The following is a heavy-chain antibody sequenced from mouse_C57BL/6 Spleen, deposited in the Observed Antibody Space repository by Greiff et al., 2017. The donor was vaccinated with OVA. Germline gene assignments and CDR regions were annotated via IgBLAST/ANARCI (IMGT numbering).Heavy chain of an antibody. D-gene: IGHD1-1*01. Sequence: QVQLQQPGAELVKPGASVKLSCKASGYTFTSYWMQWVKQRPGQGLEWIGEIDPSDSYTNYNQKFKGKATLTVDTSSSTAYMQLSSLTSEDSAVYYCAKGVYYGSSPWFAYWGQGTLVTVSA. CDR3: AKGVYYGSSPWFAY. V-gene: IGHV1-50*01. J-gene: IGHJ3*01. CDR2: IDPSDSYT. CDR1: GYTFTSYW.